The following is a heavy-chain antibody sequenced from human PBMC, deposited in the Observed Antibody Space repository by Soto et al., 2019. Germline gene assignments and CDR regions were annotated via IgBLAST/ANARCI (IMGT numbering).Heavy chain of an antibody. V-gene: IGHV6-1*01. CDR2: TYYRSKWYN. CDR3: ARAGDYDSWSGYTSQYYYYGMDA. J-gene: IGHJ6*02. Sequence: VSSNSAAWNWIRQSPSRGLEWLGRTYYRSKWYNDYAVSVKSRITINPDTSKNQFSLQLNSLTPEDTAVYYCARAGDYDSWSGYTSQYYYYGMDAWGQGTTVTVSS. D-gene: IGHD3-3*01. CDR1: VSSNSAA.